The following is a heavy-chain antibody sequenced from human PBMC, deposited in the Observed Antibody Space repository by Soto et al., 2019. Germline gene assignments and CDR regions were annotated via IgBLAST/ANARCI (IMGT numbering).Heavy chain of an antibody. D-gene: IGHD2-21*02. J-gene: IGHJ4*02. V-gene: IGHV3-23*04. CDR3: AKGGGGDHGY. Sequence: EVQLVESEGGLVQPGGSLRLSCEASGFIFTTSDMSWVRQAPGKGLEWISSITITGDTTHYADSVKGRFTIPRDNFRNPVYLQMNRLRVDARAVYYCAKGGGGDHGYWGQGTLVAVSS. CDR2: ITITGDTT. CDR1: GFIFTTSD.